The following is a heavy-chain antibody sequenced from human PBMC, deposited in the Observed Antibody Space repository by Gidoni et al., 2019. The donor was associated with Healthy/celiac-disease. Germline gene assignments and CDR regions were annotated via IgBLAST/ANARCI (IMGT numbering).Heavy chain of an antibody. CDR1: GFTFSSYG. D-gene: IGHD3-3*01. CDR3: ARDGKDNYDQNYYGMDV. CDR2: IWYDGSNK. V-gene: IGHV3-33*01. Sequence: QVQLVESGGGVVQPGRSLRLSCAASGFTFSSYGMHWVRQAPGKGLEWVAVIWYDGSNKYYADSVKGRFTISRDNSKNTLYLQMNSLRAEDTAVYYCARDGKDNYDQNYYGMDVWGQGTTVTVSS. J-gene: IGHJ6*02.